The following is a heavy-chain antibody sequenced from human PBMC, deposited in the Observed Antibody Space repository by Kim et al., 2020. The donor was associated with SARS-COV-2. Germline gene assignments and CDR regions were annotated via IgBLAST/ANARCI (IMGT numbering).Heavy chain of an antibody. CDR3: ASARGLRYFDWLDY. CDR2: ISSSSSYT. V-gene: IGHV3-11*06. CDR1: GFTFSDYY. J-gene: IGHJ4*02. Sequence: GGSLRLSCAASGFTFSDYYMSWIRQAPGKGLEWVSYISSSSSYTNYADSVKGRFTMSRDNAKKSLYLQMTSLRAEDTAVYYCASARGLRYFDWLDYWGQGALVTVSS. D-gene: IGHD3-9*01.